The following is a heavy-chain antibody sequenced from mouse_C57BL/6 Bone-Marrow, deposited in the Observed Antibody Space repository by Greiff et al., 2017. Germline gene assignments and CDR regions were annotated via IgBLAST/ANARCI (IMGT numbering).Heavy chain of an antibody. CDR2: IDPEDGET. V-gene: IGHV14-2*01. CDR1: GFNIKDYY. Sequence: VQLQQSGAELVKPGASVKLSCTASGFNIKDYYMHWVKQRTEQGLEWIGRIDPEDGETKYAPKFQGKATITADTSSNTAYLQHSSLTSEDTAVYYCARRDGTYYFDYWGQGTTLTVSS. D-gene: IGHD2-3*01. J-gene: IGHJ2*01. CDR3: ARRDGTYYFDY.